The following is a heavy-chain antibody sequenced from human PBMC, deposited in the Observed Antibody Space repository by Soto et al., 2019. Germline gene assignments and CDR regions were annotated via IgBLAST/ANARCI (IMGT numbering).Heavy chain of an antibody. V-gene: IGHV3-15*07. CDR3: ITNSLDYYDSSGYYF. CDR1: SVSNAW. Sequence: SVSNAWMNWVRQAPGKGLEWVGRIKSKTDGGTTDYAAPVKGRFTISRDDSKNTLYLQMNSLKTEDTAVYYCITNSLDYYDSSGYYFWGQGTLVTVSS. J-gene: IGHJ4*02. CDR2: IKSKTDGGTT. D-gene: IGHD3-22*01.